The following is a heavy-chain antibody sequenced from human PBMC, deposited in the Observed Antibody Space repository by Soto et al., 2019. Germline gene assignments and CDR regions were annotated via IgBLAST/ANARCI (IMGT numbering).Heavy chain of an antibody. Sequence: QVQLQESGPGLVKPSETLSLTCSVSGGSMSNYYWSWIRQPPGKGLEWIGYIYNSVSTNYNPSLESQVTISGDTSKSQFSLKVSSVTAADTAVYYCARDGGAAYFDYWGQGILVTVSS. CDR1: GGSMSNYY. V-gene: IGHV4-59*01. CDR3: ARDGGAAYFDY. J-gene: IGHJ4*02. D-gene: IGHD2-15*01. CDR2: IYNSVST.